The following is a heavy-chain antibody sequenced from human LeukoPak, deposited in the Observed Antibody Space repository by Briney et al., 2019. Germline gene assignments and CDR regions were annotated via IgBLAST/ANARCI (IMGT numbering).Heavy chain of an antibody. D-gene: IGHD5-18*01. CDR3: AKDERGYSYGFFDY. CDR2: ISGSGGST. V-gene: IGHV3-23*01. CDR1: GFTFSSYW. J-gene: IGHJ4*02. Sequence: PGGSLRLSCAASGFTFSSYWMSWVRQGPGKGLEWASAISGSGGSTYYADSVKGRFTISRDNSKNTLYLQMNSLRAEDTAVYYCAKDERGYSYGFFDYWGQGTLVTVSS.